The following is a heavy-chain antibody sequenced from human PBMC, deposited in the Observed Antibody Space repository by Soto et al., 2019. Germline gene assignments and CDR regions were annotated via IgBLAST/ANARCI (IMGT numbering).Heavy chain of an antibody. J-gene: IGHJ3*02. CDR3: AREVGEVDYSSSSDAFDI. V-gene: IGHV4-59*12. Sequence: SETLSLTCTVSGGSINSYYWSWIRQPPGKGLEWIGYIYYSGSTNYNPSLKSRVTMSRDTSKNQFFLNLDSVTAADTAMYYCAREVGEVDYSSSSDAFDIWGQGTMVTVSS. CDR1: GGSINSYY. CDR2: IYYSGST. D-gene: IGHD6-6*01.